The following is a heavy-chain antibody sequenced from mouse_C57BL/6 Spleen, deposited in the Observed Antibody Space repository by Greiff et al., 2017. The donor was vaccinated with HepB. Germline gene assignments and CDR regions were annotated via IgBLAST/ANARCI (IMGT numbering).Heavy chain of an antibody. J-gene: IGHJ3*01. V-gene: IGHV1-82*01. Sequence: QVQLQQSGPELVKPGASVKISCKASGYAFSSSWMNWVKQRPGKGLEWIGRIYPGDGDTNYNGKFKGKATLTADKSSSTAYMQLSSLTSEDSAVYLCALDSSGYAWFAYWGQGTLVTVSA. CDR3: ALDSSGYAWFAY. D-gene: IGHD3-2*02. CDR2: IYPGDGDT. CDR1: GYAFSSSW.